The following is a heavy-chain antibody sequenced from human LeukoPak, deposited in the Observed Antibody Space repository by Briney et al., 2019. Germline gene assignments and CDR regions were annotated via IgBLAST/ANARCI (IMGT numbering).Heavy chain of an antibody. V-gene: IGHV4-59*01. CDR1: GGSISSYY. CDR3: AREVAVAGKRGAFYYYYGMDV. J-gene: IGHJ6*04. Sequence: SETLSLTCTVSGGSISSYYWSWIRQPPGKGPEWIGYIYYSGSTNYNPSLKSRVTISVDTSKNQFSLKLSSVTAADTAVYYCAREVAVAGKRGAFYYYYGMDVWGKGTTVTVSS. CDR2: IYYSGST. D-gene: IGHD6-19*01.